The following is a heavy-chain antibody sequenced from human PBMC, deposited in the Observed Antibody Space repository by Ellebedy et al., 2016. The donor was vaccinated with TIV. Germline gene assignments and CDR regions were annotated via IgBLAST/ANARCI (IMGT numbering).Heavy chain of an antibody. CDR2: IWYDGSNK. Sequence: PGGSLRLSCAASGFTFSSYGMHWVRQAPGKGLEWVAVIWYDGSNKYYADSVKGRFTISRDNSKNTLYLQMNSLRAEDTAVYYCARDYRRRWFGELLSYWGQGTLVTVSS. J-gene: IGHJ4*02. D-gene: IGHD3-10*01. CDR3: ARDYRRRWFGELLSY. V-gene: IGHV3-33*01. CDR1: GFTFSSYG.